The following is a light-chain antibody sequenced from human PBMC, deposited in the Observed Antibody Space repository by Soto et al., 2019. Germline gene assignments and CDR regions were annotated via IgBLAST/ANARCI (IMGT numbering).Light chain of an antibody. J-gene: IGKJ1*01. Sequence: EIVMTQSPATLSVSPGERATLSCRAGQNIHTNLAWYQQKPGQAPRLLFYGASTRATGIPAGFSGSGSGTDFTLTISRLEPEDFAVYYCHQYDSWTFGQGTKVDNK. CDR3: HQYDSWT. V-gene: IGKV3-15*01. CDR2: GAS. CDR1: QNIHTN.